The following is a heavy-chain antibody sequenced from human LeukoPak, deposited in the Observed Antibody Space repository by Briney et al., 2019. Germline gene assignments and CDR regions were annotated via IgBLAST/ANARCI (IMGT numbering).Heavy chain of an antibody. D-gene: IGHD3-10*01. CDR2: ISGSGGST. CDR1: GFTFSSYA. V-gene: IGHV3-23*01. Sequence: PGGSLRLSCAASGFTFSSYAMSWVRQAPGKGLEWVSAISGSGGSTYYADSVKGRFTISRDNSKNTLYLQMNSLRAEDTAVYYCAKAIAPNYYGSGTWGAFDIWGQGTMVTVSS. J-gene: IGHJ3*02. CDR3: AKAIAPNYYGSGTWGAFDI.